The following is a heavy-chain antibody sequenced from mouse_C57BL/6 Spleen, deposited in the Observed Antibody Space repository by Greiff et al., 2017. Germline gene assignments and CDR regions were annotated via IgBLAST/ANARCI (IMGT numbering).Heavy chain of an antibody. CDR2: IHPNSGST. Sequence: VQLQQPGAELVKLGASVKLSCKASGYTFTSYWMPWVKQRPGQGLEWIGMIHPNSGSTNYNEKFKSKATLTVDKSSSTAYMQLSSLTSEDSAVYYCAAPLYYGYDDVPNADWGQESRVTGSA. CDR3: AAPLYYGYDDVPNAD. V-gene: IGHV1-64*01. D-gene: IGHD2-2*01. J-gene: IGHJ3*01. CDR1: GYTFTSYW.